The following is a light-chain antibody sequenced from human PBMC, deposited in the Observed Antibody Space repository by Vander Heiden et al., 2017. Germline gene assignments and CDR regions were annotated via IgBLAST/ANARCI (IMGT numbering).Light chain of an antibody. CDR3: QVWDSSSEPYV. J-gene: IGLJ1*01. Sequence: SYVLTPPPSVSVAPGKTAKITCGGHNIGSKSVDWYQQKPGQAPVLVIYYDSDRPSGIPERFSGSNSGNTATLTINRVEAGDEADYYCQVWDSSSEPYVFGTGTKVTVL. CDR2: YDS. V-gene: IGLV3-21*04. CDR1: NIGSKS.